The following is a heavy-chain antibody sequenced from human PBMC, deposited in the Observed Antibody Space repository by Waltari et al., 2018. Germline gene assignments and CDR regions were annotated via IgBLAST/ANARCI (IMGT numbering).Heavy chain of an antibody. D-gene: IGHD2-2*02. V-gene: IGHV4-39*01. Sequence: QLQLQESGPGLVKPSETLSLTCTVSGGSISSSSYYWGWIRQPPGKGLEWIGSIYYSGSTYYNPSLKSRVTISVDTSKNQFSLKLSSVTAADTAVYYCARHAPPIPTYYYMDVWGKGTTVTVSS. CDR1: GGSISSSSYY. CDR2: IYYSGST. J-gene: IGHJ6*03. CDR3: ARHAPPIPTYYYMDV.